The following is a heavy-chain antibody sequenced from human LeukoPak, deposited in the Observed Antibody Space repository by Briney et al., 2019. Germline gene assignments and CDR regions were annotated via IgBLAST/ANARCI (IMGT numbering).Heavy chain of an antibody. CDR2: IISSGGTI. CDR3: ARDFSNAFDI. CDR1: GLSFNSYS. Sequence: GSLRLSCAASGLSFNSYSMNWVRQAPAKGLEWLSFIISSGGTIYYADSVKGRFTISRDNVKNSPYLQMNSLRDEDTAVYYCARDFSNAFDIWGQGTMVTVSS. V-gene: IGHV3-48*02. J-gene: IGHJ3*02. D-gene: IGHD2/OR15-2a*01.